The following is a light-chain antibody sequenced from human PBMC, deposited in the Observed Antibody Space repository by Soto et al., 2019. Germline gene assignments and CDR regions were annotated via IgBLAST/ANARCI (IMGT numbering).Light chain of an antibody. V-gene: IGKV3-11*01. Sequence: EILLTQSPATMSVSPGERATLSCGASQSVGSNLAWYQRKPGQAPRLLISVASTRATGVPARLSGSGYGTDLTITISSIENEEFEVYYCQQRINSTPTFGQGTKVDIK. CDR1: QSVGSN. CDR3: QQRINSTPT. CDR2: VAS. J-gene: IGKJ1*01.